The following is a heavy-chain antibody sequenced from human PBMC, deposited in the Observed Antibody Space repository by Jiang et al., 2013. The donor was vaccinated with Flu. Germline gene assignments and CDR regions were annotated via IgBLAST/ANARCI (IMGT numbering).Heavy chain of an antibody. Sequence: GAEVKKPGSSVKVSCKASGGTFSSYAISWVRQAPGQGLEWMGRIIPILGIANYAQKFQGRVTITADKSTSTAYMELSSLRSEDTAVYYCAGDLWFGELFDVVWFDPWGQGTLVTVSS. J-gene: IGHJ5*02. V-gene: IGHV1-69*04. CDR2: IIPILGIA. CDR1: GGTFSSYA. D-gene: IGHD3-10*01. CDR3: AGDLWFGELFDVVWFDP.